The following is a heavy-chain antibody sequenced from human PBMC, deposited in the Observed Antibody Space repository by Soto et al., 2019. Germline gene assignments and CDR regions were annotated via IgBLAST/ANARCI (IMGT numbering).Heavy chain of an antibody. CDR3: AGDEIRYGMDV. J-gene: IGHJ6*02. CDR2: IYYSGST. Sequence: PSETLSLTCTVSGGSISSYYWSWIRQPPGKGLEWIGYIYYSGSTNYNPSLKSRVTISVDTSKNQFSLKLSSVTAADTAVYYCAGDEIRYGMDVWGQGTTVTVSS. CDR1: GGSISSYY. V-gene: IGHV4-59*01.